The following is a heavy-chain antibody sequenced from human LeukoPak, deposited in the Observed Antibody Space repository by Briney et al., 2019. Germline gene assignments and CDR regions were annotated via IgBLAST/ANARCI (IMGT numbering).Heavy chain of an antibody. Sequence: SETLSLTCTVSGGSISSGGYYWSWIRQPPGKGLEWIGYIYHSGSTYYNPSLKSRVTISVDRSKNQFSLKLSSVTAADTAVYYCARGYPRGAFDIWGQGTMVTVSS. CDR2: IYHSGST. CDR3: ARGYPRGAFDI. V-gene: IGHV4-30-2*01. D-gene: IGHD1-1*01. J-gene: IGHJ3*02. CDR1: GGSISSGGYY.